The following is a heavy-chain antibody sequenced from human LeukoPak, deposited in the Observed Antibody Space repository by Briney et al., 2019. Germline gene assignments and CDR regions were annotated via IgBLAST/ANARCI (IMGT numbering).Heavy chain of an antibody. J-gene: IGHJ3*01. Sequence: SQTLSLTCTVSGGSISSGGYYWSWIRQPPGKGLEWIGYVYYSGSTNYNPSLKSRVTISVDTSKNQFSLKLRSVTAADTAVYYCVREAATDYYDSSGYYRQTEVFDAWGQGTMVTVSS. CDR1: GGSISSGGYY. CDR3: VREAATDYYDSSGYYRQTEVFDA. D-gene: IGHD3-22*01. CDR2: VYYSGST. V-gene: IGHV4-61*08.